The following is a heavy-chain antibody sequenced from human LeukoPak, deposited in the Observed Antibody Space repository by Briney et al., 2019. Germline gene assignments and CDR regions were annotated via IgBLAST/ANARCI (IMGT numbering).Heavy chain of an antibody. Sequence: GGSLRLSCAASGFTVSTTYLSWVRQAPGKGLEWVSVVYSGGNTYYTDSVRGRFTISRDNSKNTLYLQMNSLRAEDTAVYYCASNGENSGTFLQFDCWGQGTLVTVSS. V-gene: IGHV3-66*02. J-gene: IGHJ4*02. CDR1: GFTVSTTY. D-gene: IGHD1-26*01. CDR2: VYSGGNT. CDR3: ASNGENSGTFLQFDC.